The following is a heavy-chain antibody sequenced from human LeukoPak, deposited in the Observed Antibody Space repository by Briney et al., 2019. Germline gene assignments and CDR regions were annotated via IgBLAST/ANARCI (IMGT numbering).Heavy chain of an antibody. V-gene: IGHV3-33*01. CDR1: GFTFSSYG. D-gene: IGHD2-21*01. CDR2: IWYDGSNK. J-gene: IGHJ4*02. Sequence: GGSLRLPCAASGFTFSSYGMHWVRPAPGKGLEWVAVIWYDGSNKYYADSVKGRFTISRDNSKNTLYLQMNSLRAEDTAVYYCAGSTLKRGGASYFDLWGQGTLVTVSS. CDR3: AGSTLKRGGASYFDL.